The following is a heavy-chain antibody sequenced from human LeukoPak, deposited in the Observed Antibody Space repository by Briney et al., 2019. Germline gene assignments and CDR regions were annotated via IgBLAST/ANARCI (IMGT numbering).Heavy chain of an antibody. Sequence: ASVKVSCKASGYTFTSYYMHWVRQAPGQGHEWMGIINPSGGSTSYAQKFQGRVTMTRDMSTSTVYMELSSLRSEDTAVYYCAREENYDFWSGLKNWFDPWAREPWSPSPQ. V-gene: IGHV1-46*01. D-gene: IGHD3-3*01. CDR1: GYTFTSYY. CDR3: AREENYDFWSGLKNWFDP. CDR2: INPSGGST. J-gene: IGHJ5*02.